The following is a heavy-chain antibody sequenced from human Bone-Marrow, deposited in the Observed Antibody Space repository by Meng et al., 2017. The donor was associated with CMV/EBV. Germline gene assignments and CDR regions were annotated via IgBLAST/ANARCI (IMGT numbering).Heavy chain of an antibody. D-gene: IGHD6-13*01. V-gene: IGHV1-69*10. CDR2: IIPILGIA. Sequence: SVKVSCKASGGTFSSYAISWVRQAPGQGLEWMGGIIPILGIANYAQKFQGRVTITADKSTSTAYMELSSLRSEDTAVYYCATPGIAAAGTVLYERNRRYYFAYWGQGTRVTVYS. J-gene: IGHJ4*02. CDR3: ATPGIAAAGTVLYERNRRYYFAY. CDR1: GGTFSSYA.